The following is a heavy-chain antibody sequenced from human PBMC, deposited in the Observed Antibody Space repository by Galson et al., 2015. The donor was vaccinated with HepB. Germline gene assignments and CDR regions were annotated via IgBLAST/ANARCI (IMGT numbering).Heavy chain of an antibody. CDR2: INPSGGTT. CDR3: ARGGNSVTTLYYYGMDV. Sequence: SVKVSCKASGYTFTSYYIHWVRQAPGQGLEWMGIINPSGGTTSYAQKLRGRVTMTRDTSTSTVYMELSSLRSEDTAVYYCARGGNSVTTLYYYGMDVWGQGTTVTVPS. D-gene: IGHD4-17*01. J-gene: IGHJ6*02. CDR1: GYTFTSYY. V-gene: IGHV1-46*04.